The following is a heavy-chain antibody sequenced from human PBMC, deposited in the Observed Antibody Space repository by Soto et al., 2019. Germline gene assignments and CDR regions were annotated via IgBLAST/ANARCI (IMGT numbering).Heavy chain of an antibody. CDR3: ARDRGHSSSWYRNVHFFDY. D-gene: IGHD6-13*01. J-gene: IGHJ4*02. Sequence: PSETLSLTCTVSGGSVSSGSYYWSWIRQPPGKGLEWIGYIYYSGSTNYNPSLKSRVTISVDTSKNQFSLKLSSVTAADTAVYYCARDRGHSSSWYRNVHFFDYWGQGTLVTVSS. CDR2: IYYSGST. CDR1: GGSVSSGSYY. V-gene: IGHV4-61*01.